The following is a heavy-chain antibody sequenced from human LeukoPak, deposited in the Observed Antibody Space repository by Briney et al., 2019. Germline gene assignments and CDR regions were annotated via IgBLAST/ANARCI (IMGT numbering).Heavy chain of an antibody. J-gene: IGHJ3*02. CDR1: GYSFTSYW. CDR3: ARHRTVGASNPDPFDI. CDR2: IYPGDSDT. D-gene: IGHD1-26*01. Sequence: GGSLRLSCKGSGYSFTSYWIGWVRQMPGKGLEWMGIIYPGDSDTRYSPSLQGQVTISADESIGTAYLQWSSLKASDTAMYYCARHRTVGASNPDPFDIWGQGTMVTVSS. V-gene: IGHV5-51*01.